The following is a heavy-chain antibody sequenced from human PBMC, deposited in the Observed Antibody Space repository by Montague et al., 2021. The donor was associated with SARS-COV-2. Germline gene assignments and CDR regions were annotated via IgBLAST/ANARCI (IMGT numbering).Heavy chain of an antibody. Sequence: LRLSWAASGFTFSSYSMNWVRQAPGKGLEWVSSISSSSSYIYYADSVKGRFTISRDNAKNSLYLQMNSLRAEDTAVYYCARVPRIRFMENYYYMDVWGKGTTVTVSS. CDR2: ISSSSSYI. CDR1: GFTFSSYS. J-gene: IGHJ6*03. CDR3: ARVPRIRFMENYYYMDV. D-gene: IGHD3-16*01. V-gene: IGHV3-21*01.